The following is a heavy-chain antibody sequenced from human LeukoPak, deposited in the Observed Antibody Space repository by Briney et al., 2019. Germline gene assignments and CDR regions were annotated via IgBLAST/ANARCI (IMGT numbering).Heavy chain of an antibody. CDR3: ATKKAIVATIIGDY. CDR2: ISSSGSSI. Sequence: GGSLRLSCAASGFTFDNYEMNWVRQAPGKGLEWVSYISSSGSSIFYADSVKGRFAISRDNAKNSLYLQMNSLRAEDTAVYYCATKKAIVATIIGDYWGQGTLVTVSS. CDR1: GFTFDNYE. D-gene: IGHD5-12*01. J-gene: IGHJ4*02. V-gene: IGHV3-48*03.